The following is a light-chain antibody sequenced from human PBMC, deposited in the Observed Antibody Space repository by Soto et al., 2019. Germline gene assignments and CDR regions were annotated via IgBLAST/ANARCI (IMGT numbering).Light chain of an antibody. J-gene: IGKJ1*01. Sequence: EIVLTQSPGTLSLSPGERATLSCRASQSVSRSYLAWYQQTPGQAPRLLIYGASSRATGIPDRFSGSGSETDVTLTISRLEPEDFAVYDCQKYGSSPGTFGQGTKLEIK. CDR1: QSVSRSY. CDR2: GAS. V-gene: IGKV3-20*01. CDR3: QKYGSSPGT.